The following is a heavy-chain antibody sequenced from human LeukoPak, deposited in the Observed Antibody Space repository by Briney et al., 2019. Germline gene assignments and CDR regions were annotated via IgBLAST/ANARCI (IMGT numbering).Heavy chain of an antibody. D-gene: IGHD3-3*01. CDR2: MNPNSGNT. J-gene: IGHJ6*03. CDR3: ARALRHFWSGYYPYYYYYYMDV. Sequence: GASVKVSCKASGYTFTSYDINWVRQATGQGLEWMGWMNPNSGNTGYAQKFQGRVTITRNTSISTAYMELSSLRSEGTAVYYCARALRHFWSGYYPYYYYYYMDVWGKGTTVTVSS. V-gene: IGHV1-8*03. CDR1: GYTFTSYD.